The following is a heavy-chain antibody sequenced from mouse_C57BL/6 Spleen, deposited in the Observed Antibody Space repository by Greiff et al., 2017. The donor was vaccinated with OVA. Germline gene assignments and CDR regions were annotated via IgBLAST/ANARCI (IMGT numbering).Heavy chain of an antibody. Sequence: QVQLQQSGAALVRPGASVTLSCKASGYTFTDYEMHWVKQTPVHGLDWIGAIDPETGGTAYNQKFKGKAILTADKSSSTAYMKLRSLTAEDSAVYYCTRRANWDYFDYWGQGTTLTVSS. D-gene: IGHD4-1*01. J-gene: IGHJ2*01. CDR1: GYTFTDYE. V-gene: IGHV1-15*01. CDR3: TRRANWDYFDY. CDR2: IDPETGGT.